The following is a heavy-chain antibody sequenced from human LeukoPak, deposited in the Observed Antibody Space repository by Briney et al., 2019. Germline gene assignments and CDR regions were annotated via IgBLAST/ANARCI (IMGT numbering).Heavy chain of an antibody. J-gene: IGHJ4*02. V-gene: IGHV4-61*02. Sequence: SETLSLTCAVYGGSISSGSYYWSWIRQPAGKGLEWIGRIYTSGSTNYNPSLKSRVTISVDTSKNQFSLKLSSVTAADTAVYYCARGLFDYWGQGTLVTVSS. CDR3: ARGLFDY. CDR1: GGSISSGSYY. CDR2: IYTSGST.